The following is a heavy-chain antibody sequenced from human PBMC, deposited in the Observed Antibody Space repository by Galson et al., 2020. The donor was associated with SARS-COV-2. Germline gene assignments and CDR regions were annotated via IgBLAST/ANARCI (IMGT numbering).Heavy chain of an antibody. D-gene: IGHD6-19*01. CDR3: ARVGSSGWYSFSVFDY. CDR2: IYYSGST. V-gene: IGHV4-30-4*07. CDR1: GGSISSGGYS. J-gene: IGHJ4*02. Sequence: SETLSLTCAVSGGSISSGGYSWSWIRQPPGKGLEWIGYIYYSGSTYYNPSLKSRVTISVDTSKNQFSLKLSSVTAADTAVYYCARVGSSGWYSFSVFDYWGQGTLVTVSS.